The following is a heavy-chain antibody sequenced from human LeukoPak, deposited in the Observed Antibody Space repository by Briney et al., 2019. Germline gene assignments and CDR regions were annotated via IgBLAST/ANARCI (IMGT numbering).Heavy chain of an antibody. CDR2: VYYTGAS. CDR1: GGSISSSSYY. Sequence: PSETLSLTCTVSGGSISSSSYYWGWIRQPPGKGLEWIGSVYYTGASYYNPSLKSRVTISIDTSKNHFSLDLTSVAAADTAVYYCARGAPPQNWGQGALVTVSS. CDR3: ARGAPPQN. V-gene: IGHV4-39*07. J-gene: IGHJ4*02.